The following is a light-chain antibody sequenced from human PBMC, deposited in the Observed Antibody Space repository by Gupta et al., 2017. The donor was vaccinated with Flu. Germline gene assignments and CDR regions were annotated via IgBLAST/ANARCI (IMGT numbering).Light chain of an antibody. J-gene: IGKJ1*01. CDR2: GTS. CDR3: QQAYRFPRT. CDR1: QYIDTC. V-gene: IGKV1-12*01. Sequence: GDRVTITFRASQYIDTCFAWYQQKSGNVPHLLIYGTSYLESGAPSRFSGSGSGTNFTLTISSLQPEDFAPYYCQQAYRFPRTFGQGTQEELK.